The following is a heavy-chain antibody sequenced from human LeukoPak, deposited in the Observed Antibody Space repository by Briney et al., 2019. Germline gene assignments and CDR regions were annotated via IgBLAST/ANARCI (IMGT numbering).Heavy chain of an antibody. D-gene: IGHD3-10*01. Sequence: GGSLRLSCAASGFTFSSYWMSWVRQAPGKGLEWVANIKQDGSEKYYVDSVKGRFTISRDNAKNSLYLQMNSLRAEDTAVYYCARDDLPGYYGSRSRGDYFDYWGQGTLVTVSS. J-gene: IGHJ4*02. CDR1: GFTFSSYW. V-gene: IGHV3-7*03. CDR3: ARDDLPGYYGSRSRGDYFDY. CDR2: IKQDGSEK.